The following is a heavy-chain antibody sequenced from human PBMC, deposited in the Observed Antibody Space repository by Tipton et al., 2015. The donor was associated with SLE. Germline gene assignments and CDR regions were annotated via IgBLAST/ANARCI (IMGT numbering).Heavy chain of an antibody. CDR1: GGSISSYY. V-gene: IGHV4-4*08. CDR2: IYTSGST. D-gene: IGHD6-19*01. J-gene: IGHJ4*02. CDR3: ARDRGQWLVDY. Sequence: TLSLTCTVSGGSISSYYWSWIRQPPGKGLEWIGYIYTSGSTNYNPSLKSRVTTSVDTSKNQFSLKLSSVTAADTAVYYCARDRGQWLVDYWGQGTLVTVSS.